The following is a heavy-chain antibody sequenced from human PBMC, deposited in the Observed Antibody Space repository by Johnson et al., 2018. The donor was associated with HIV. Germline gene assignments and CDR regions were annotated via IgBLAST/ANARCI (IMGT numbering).Heavy chain of an antibody. J-gene: IGHJ3*01. V-gene: IGHV3-11*01. D-gene: IGHD3-10*01. CDR3: YCTDHFGAGSESKGTFDA. CDR1: GFTFSDYY. CDR2: ISNSAITL. Sequence: QEQLVESGGGLVKPGGSLKLSCATSGFTFSDYYMSWIRQAPGKGLEWLSYISNSAITLYYADSVKGRFTISRENAKNSLYLQMNSLRAEDTAVYSCYCTDHFGAGSESKGTFDAWGQGTMVTVSS.